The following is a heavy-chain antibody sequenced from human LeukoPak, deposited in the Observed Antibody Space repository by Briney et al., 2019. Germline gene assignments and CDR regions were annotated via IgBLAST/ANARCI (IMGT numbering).Heavy chain of an antibody. J-gene: IGHJ5*02. D-gene: IGHD5-18*01. CDR2: INPNSGGT. Sequence: ASVKVSCKASGYTFPGYYVHWVRQAPGQGLEWMGWINPNSGGTHYAQKFQGRVAMTRDTSITTAYMELSRLTSDDTAVYYCARDQGGYSYGSHWFDPWGQGTLVTVSS. CDR3: ARDQGGYSYGSHWFDP. CDR1: GYTFPGYY. V-gene: IGHV1-2*02.